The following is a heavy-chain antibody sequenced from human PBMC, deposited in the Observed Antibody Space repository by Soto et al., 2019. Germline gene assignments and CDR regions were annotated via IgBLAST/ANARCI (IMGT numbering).Heavy chain of an antibody. CDR2: INAGNGNT. CDR1: GYTFTGYA. J-gene: IGHJ4*01. Sequence: QVQLVQSGAEEKKPGASVKVSCKASGYTFTGYAMHWVRQAPGQRLEWMGWINAGNGNTKYSQKFQGRVTITRDTSASTAYMELSSLRSEDTAVFYWAGAVAVPADFDYWGHGTLVTVSS. CDR3: AGAVAVPADFDY. V-gene: IGHV1-3*05. D-gene: IGHD6-19*01.